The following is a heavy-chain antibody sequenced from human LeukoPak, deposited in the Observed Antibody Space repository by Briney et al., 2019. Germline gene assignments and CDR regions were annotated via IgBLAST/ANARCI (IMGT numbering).Heavy chain of an antibody. CDR3: AFSSGRYYTFDY. V-gene: IGHV1-8*01. D-gene: IGHD3-22*01. CDR2: MNPNSGNT. CDR1: GYTFTSYD. Sequence: ASVKVSFKASGYTFTSYDINWVRQATGQGLEWMGWMNPNSGNTGYAQKFQGRVTMTRNTSISTAYMELSSLRSEATAVYYCAFSSGRYYTFDYWGQGTLVTVSS. J-gene: IGHJ4*02.